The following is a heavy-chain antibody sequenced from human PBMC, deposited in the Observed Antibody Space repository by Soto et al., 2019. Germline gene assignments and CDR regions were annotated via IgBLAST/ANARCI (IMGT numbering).Heavy chain of an antibody. D-gene: IGHD3-22*01. J-gene: IGHJ6*02. Sequence: SETLSLTCTVSGGSISSYYWSWIRQPAGKGLEWIGRIYTSGGTNYNPSLKSRVTMSVDTSKNQFSLKLSSVTAADTAVYYCARAGDSSGYYYYYGMDVWGQGTTVTVSS. CDR1: GGSISSYY. CDR3: ARAGDSSGYYYYYGMDV. CDR2: IYTSGGT. V-gene: IGHV4-4*07.